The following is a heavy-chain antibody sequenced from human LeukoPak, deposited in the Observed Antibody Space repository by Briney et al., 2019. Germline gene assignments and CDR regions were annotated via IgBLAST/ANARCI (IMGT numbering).Heavy chain of an antibody. J-gene: IGHJ4*02. V-gene: IGHV4-39*01. D-gene: IGHD1-26*01. CDR3: ARHRGDSGSYFASYYFDY. Sequence: SETLSLTCTVSGGSISSSSHYWGWIRQPPGKGLEWIGTIYYSGSTDYNPSLKSRVTISVDTSKNQFSLKLSSVTAADTAVYYCARHRGDSGSYFASYYFDYWGQGTLVTVSS. CDR1: GGSISSSSHY. CDR2: IYYSGST.